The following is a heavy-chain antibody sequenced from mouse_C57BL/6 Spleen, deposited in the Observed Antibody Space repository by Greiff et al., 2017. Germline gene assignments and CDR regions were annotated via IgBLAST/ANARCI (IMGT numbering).Heavy chain of an antibody. CDR2: IYPGSGST. J-gene: IGHJ4*01. CDR1: GYTFTSYW. V-gene: IGHV1-55*01. CDR3: ARWDSYYYAMDY. D-gene: IGHD4-1*01. Sequence: QVQLQQPGAELVKPGASVKMSCKASGYTFTSYWITWVKQRPGQGLEWIGDIYPGSGSTNYNEKFKSKATLTVDTSSSTAYMQLSSLTSADSAVYYCARWDSYYYAMDYWGQGTSVTVSS.